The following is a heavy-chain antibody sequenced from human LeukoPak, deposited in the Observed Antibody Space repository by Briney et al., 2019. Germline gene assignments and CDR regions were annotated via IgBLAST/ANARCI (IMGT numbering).Heavy chain of an antibody. CDR3: ARHGRMVIMSKFSTGIDQ. Sequence: SETLSLTCTVSGGSISSYYWSWIRQPPGKGLEWIGYIYYTGMTNSNPSLKSRVTISMDTSKNQFSLNLRSVTAEDTAIYYCARHGRMVIMSKFSTGIDQWGQGTLVTVSS. CDR2: IYYTGMT. CDR1: GGSISSYY. J-gene: IGHJ4*02. V-gene: IGHV4-59*08. D-gene: IGHD2-8*01.